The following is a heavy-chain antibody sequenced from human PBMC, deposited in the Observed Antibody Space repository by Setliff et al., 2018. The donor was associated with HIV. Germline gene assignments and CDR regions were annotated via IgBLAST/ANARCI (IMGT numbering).Heavy chain of an antibody. Sequence: KASETLSLTCAVSGYSISSGYYWGWVRQPPGKGLEWIGSVYHSGSTYYKPSLKSRLTISVDTSKNKLSLKLTSVTAADTAKYYCARSITMVRGSVMTGGAFDVWGQGAKVTVSS. CDR1: GYSISSGYY. CDR2: VYHSGST. CDR3: ARSITMVRGSVMTGGAFDV. D-gene: IGHD3-10*01. J-gene: IGHJ3*01. V-gene: IGHV4-38-2*01.